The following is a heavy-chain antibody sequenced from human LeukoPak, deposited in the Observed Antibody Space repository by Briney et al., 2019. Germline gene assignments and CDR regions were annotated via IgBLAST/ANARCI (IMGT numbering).Heavy chain of an antibody. J-gene: IGHJ4*02. D-gene: IGHD6-19*01. Sequence: GASVKVSCQVSGYTLSELSTHWVRQAPGKGLEWMGGFDPEDGETVYAQKFQGRVTMTEDTSTETAYMELSSLRSEDTAVYYCATATSGMGVAGRSVLSYFDYWGQGTLVTVST. CDR3: ATATSGMGVAGRSVLSYFDY. CDR1: GYTLSELS. CDR2: FDPEDGET. V-gene: IGHV1-24*01.